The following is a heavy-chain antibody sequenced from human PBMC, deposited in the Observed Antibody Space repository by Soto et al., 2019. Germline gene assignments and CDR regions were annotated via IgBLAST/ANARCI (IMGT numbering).Heavy chain of an antibody. CDR2: IYYSGST. J-gene: IGHJ3*01. Sequence: SETLSLTCTVSGGSISSGGYYWSWIRQHPGKGLEWIGYIYYSGSTYYNPSLKSRVTISVDTSKNQFSLKLSSVTAADTAVYYCASTPTGLKAFEFWGQGSMVTVSS. V-gene: IGHV4-31*03. D-gene: IGHD4-17*01. CDR1: GGSISSGGYY. CDR3: ASTPTGLKAFEF.